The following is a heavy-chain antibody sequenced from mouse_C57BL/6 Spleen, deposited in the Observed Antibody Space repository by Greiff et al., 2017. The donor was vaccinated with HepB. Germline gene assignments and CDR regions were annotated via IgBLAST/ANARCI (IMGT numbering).Heavy chain of an antibody. CDR2: INPYNGGT. Sequence: EVQLQQSGPVLVKPGASVKMSCKASGYTFTDYYMNWVKQSHGKSLEWIGVINPYNGGTVYNQKRNGKATLTVVKSSGTAYMELNSLTSGVSAVYYCARTYGRSFLDDWSKGTTLTDSS. CDR3: ARTYGRSFLDD. J-gene: IGHJ2*01. CDR1: GYTFTDYY. D-gene: IGHD1-1*01. V-gene: IGHV1-19*01.